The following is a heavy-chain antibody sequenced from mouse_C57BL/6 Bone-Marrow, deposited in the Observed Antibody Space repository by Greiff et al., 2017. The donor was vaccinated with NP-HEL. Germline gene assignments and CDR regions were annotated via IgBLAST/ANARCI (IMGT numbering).Heavy chain of an antibody. CDR1: GYTFTDYE. J-gene: IGHJ3*01. CDR2: IDPETGGT. V-gene: IGHV1-15*01. D-gene: IGHD1-1*01. CDR3: TRYGSSYGGFAY. Sequence: QAQLQQSGAELVRPGASVTLSCKASGYTFTDYEMHWVKQTPVHGLEWIGAIDPETGGTAYNQTFTGKAILTADKSSSKAYMGLRSLTSEDSAVYYCTRYGSSYGGFAYWGQGTLVTVSA.